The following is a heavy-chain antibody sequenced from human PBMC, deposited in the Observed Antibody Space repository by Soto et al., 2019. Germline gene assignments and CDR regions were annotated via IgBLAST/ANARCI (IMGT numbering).Heavy chain of an antibody. CDR3: VKGEYYYDGSAYYPFDY. CDR2: ISSSSSTI. CDR1: GFTFSSYS. D-gene: IGHD3-22*01. J-gene: IGHJ4*02. V-gene: IGHV3-48*02. Sequence: GGSLRLSCAASGFTFSSYSMNWVRQAPGKGLEWVSYISSSSSTIYYADSVKGRFTISRDNAKNSLYLQMNSLRDEDTAVYYCVKGEYYYDGSAYYPFDYWGQGRMVTVSS.